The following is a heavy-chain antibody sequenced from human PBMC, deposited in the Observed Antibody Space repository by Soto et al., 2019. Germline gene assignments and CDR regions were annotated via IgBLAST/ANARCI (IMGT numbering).Heavy chain of an antibody. J-gene: IGHJ5*02. V-gene: IGHV1-69*06. D-gene: IGHD2-8*01. CDR3: ARDSPYCTNGVCNNWVDP. Sequence: ASVNVCCKASRDTFTSYGITLLPHAPGEGLEWMGGIIPIFGTANYAQKFQGRVTITADKSTSTAYMELSSLRSEDTAVYYCARDSPYCTNGVCNNWVDPWGQGNLVT. CDR2: IIPIFGTA. CDR1: RDTFTSYG.